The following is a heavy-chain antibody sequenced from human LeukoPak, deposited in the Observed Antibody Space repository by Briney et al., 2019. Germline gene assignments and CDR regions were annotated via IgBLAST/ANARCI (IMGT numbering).Heavy chain of an antibody. CDR2: ISGLGDNT. CDR3: AKDQLPGY. Sequence: PGGSLRLSCAASGFTFTTYAMSWVRQAPGKGLEWVSGISGLGDNTYYVDSVKGRFTISRDNAKNTQYLQINSLRAEDTAVYYCAKDQLPGYWGQGTLVTVSS. CDR1: GFTFTTYA. V-gene: IGHV3-23*01. D-gene: IGHD2-2*01. J-gene: IGHJ4*02.